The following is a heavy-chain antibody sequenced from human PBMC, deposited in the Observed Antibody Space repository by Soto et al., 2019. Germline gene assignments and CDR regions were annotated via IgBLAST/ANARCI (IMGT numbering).Heavy chain of an antibody. CDR1: GYTFTGYY. CDR2: ISPHSGGP. CDR3: ARGEPTGANYFLDY. Sequence: ASVKVSCKASGYTFTGYYIHWVRQAPGQGLEWMGSISPHSGGPNYAQRFQGRVTMTRDTSMTTVYMEMSGLTSDDTAVYYCARGEPTGANYFLDYWGQGMLVTVSS. J-gene: IGHJ4*02. D-gene: IGHD7-27*01. V-gene: IGHV1-2*02.